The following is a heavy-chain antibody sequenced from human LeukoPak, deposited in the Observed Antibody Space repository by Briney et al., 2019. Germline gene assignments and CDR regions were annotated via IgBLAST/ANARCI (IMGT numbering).Heavy chain of an antibody. CDR2: IIGSGDRT. D-gene: IGHD1-26*01. CDR3: TKDLVGTTGY. Sequence: GGSLRLSCVAAGFTFSNYGMNWVRQAPGKGLEWVAGIIGSGDRTYYADSVKGRFTISRDNSKNTLFVQMSGLRAEDTAIYYCTKDLVGTTGYWGQGTLVTVSS. J-gene: IGHJ4*02. CDR1: GFTFSNYG. V-gene: IGHV3-23*01.